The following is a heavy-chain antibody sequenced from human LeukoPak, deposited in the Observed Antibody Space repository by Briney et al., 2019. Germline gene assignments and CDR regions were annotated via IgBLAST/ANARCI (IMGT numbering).Heavy chain of an antibody. Sequence: PGGSLRLSCAPSGFTLSNYEMTWVRLTPGKGLQWISYISKGGATVLYAESVKGRFTISRDNANSSLYLQMNSLRAEDTAVYFCARLSVSITRRFDLWGQGTFVTVSP. D-gene: IGHD3-3*01. CDR1: GFTLSNYE. CDR2: ISKGGATV. V-gene: IGHV3-48*03. CDR3: ARLSVSITRRFDL. J-gene: IGHJ5*02.